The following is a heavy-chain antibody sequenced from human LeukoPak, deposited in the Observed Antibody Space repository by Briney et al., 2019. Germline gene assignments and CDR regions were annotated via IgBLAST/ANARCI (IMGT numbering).Heavy chain of an antibody. CDR2: IPYDGSDK. Sequence: GGSLRLSCAASGFPFSSHGMHWVRQAPGKGLEWVAFIPYDGSDKFYADSVKGRFTISRDNPKNTLYLQMNSLRAEDTAVYYCAAMTSVTTGDYWGQGTLVTVSS. D-gene: IGHD4-11*01. J-gene: IGHJ4*02. CDR3: AAMTSVTTGDY. CDR1: GFPFSSHG. V-gene: IGHV3-30*02.